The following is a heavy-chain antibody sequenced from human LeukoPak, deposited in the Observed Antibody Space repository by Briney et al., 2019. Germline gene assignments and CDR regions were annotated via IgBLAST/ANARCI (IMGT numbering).Heavy chain of an antibody. J-gene: IGHJ5*02. CDR1: GFTFTTFT. Sequence: GGSLRLSCAASGFTFTTFTMNWVRQAPGKGLEWVSSISTSNTFIYYADSVKGRFTISRDNANNSLYLQMNDLRVEDTAVYYCARDSGPLFDPWGHGTLVTVST. CDR3: ARDSGPLFDP. D-gene: IGHD7-27*01. CDR2: ISTSNTFI. V-gene: IGHV3-21*01.